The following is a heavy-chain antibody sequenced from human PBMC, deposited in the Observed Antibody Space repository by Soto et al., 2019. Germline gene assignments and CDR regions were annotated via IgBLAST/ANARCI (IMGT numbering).Heavy chain of an antibody. CDR1: GGSISSYY. CDR3: ARERSHYYDSSGYYERADWFDP. J-gene: IGHJ5*02. D-gene: IGHD3-22*01. V-gene: IGHV4-59*01. CDR2: IYYSGST. Sequence: SETLSLTCTVSGGSISSYYWSWIRQPPGKGLEWIGYIYYSGSTNYNPSLKSRVTISVDTSKNQFSLKLSSVTAADTAVYYCARERSHYYDSSGYYERADWFDPWGQGTLVTVSS.